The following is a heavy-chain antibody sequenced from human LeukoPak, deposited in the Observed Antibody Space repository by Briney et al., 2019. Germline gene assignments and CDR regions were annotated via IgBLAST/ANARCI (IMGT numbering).Heavy chain of an antibody. J-gene: IGHJ3*02. V-gene: IGHV3-21*01. CDR1: GFTFSSYS. CDR3: ANDVLRFLEWPLDAFDI. Sequence: NSGGSLRLSCAASGFTFSSYSMNCVRQAPGKGLEWVSSISSSSSYIYYADSVKGRFTISRDNAKNSLFLQMNSLRAEDTAVYYCANDVLRFLEWPLDAFDIWGQGTMVTVSS. CDR2: ISSSSSYI. D-gene: IGHD3-3*01.